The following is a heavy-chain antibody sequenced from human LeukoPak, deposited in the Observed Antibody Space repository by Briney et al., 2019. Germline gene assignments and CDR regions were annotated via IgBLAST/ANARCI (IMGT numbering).Heavy chain of an antibody. CDR2: INPNSDGT. D-gene: IGHD2-15*01. J-gene: IGHJ4*02. CDR1: GYIFTGYY. Sequence: GASVKISCKASGYIFTGYYMHWVRQAPGQGLEWMGWINPNSDGTNYAQNFQGRVTMTRDTSISTAYMELSSLRSDDTAVYYCAREASRLRESDYWGQGTLVTVSS. CDR3: AREASRLRESDY. V-gene: IGHV1-2*02.